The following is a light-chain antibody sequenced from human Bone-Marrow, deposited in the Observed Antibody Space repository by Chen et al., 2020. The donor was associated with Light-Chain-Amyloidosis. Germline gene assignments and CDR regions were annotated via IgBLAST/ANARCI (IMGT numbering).Light chain of an antibody. CDR3: QSADSSGTYEVI. Sequence: SYELTHPPSVPVSPRQTARITCSGDDLPTKYAYWYQQKPGQAPVLVIHRDTERPSGISERFSGSSSGTTATLTISGVQAEDEADYHCQSADSSGTYEVIFGGGTKLTVL. J-gene: IGLJ2*01. V-gene: IGLV3-25*03. CDR1: DLPTKY. CDR2: RDT.